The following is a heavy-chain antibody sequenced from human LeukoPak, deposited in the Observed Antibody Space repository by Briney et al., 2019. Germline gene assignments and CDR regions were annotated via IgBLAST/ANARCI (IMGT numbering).Heavy chain of an antibody. CDR2: IYSGGST. J-gene: IGHJ4*02. V-gene: IGHV3-53*01. Sequence: GGSLRLSCAVSGFTVSSNYMSWVRQAPGKGLEWVSIIYSGGSTYYADSVKGRFTISRDNSKNTLCLQMNSMRAEDTAVYYCARVRASGKIDYWGQGTLVTVSS. D-gene: IGHD2-15*01. CDR1: GFTVSSNY. CDR3: ARVRASGKIDY.